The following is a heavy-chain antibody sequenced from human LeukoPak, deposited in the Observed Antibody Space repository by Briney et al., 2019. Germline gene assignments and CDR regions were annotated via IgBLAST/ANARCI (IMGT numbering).Heavy chain of an antibody. Sequence: GGSLRLSCAASGFTFSSYAMSWVRQAPGKGLEWVSAISGSGGSAYYADSVKGRFTISRDNSKNTLYLQMNSLRAEDTAVYYCANRCSSTSCYYYWGQGTLVTVSS. V-gene: IGHV3-23*01. CDR1: GFTFSSYA. CDR2: ISGSGGSA. CDR3: ANRCSSTSCYYY. D-gene: IGHD2-2*01. J-gene: IGHJ4*02.